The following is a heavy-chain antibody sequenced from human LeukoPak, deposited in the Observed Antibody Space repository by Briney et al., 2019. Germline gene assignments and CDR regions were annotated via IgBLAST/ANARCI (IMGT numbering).Heavy chain of an antibody. V-gene: IGHV1-2*02. CDR3: ARSIVVVPAAIEVGYYFDY. D-gene: IGHD2-2*02. CDR1: GYTFTGYY. Sequence: ASVKVSCKASGYTFTGYYMHWVRQAPGQGLEWMGWVNPNSGGTNYAQKFQGRVTMTRDTSISTAYMELSRLRSEDTAVYYCARSIVVVPAAIEVGYYFDYWGQGTLVTVSS. J-gene: IGHJ4*02. CDR2: VNPNSGGT.